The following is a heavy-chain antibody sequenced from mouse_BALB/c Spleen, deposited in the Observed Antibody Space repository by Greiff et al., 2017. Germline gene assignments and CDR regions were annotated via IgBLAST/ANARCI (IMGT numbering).Heavy chain of an antibody. V-gene: IGHV3-2*02. CDR2: ISYGGST. CDR3: ANYYGSSYGAMDY. CDR1: GYSITSDYA. Sequence: VQLQQSGPGLVKPSQSLSLTCTVTGYSITSDYAWNWIRQFPGNKLEWMGYISYGGSTSYNPSLKSRISITRDTSKNQFFLQLNSVTTEDTATYYCANYYGSSYGAMDYWGQGTSVTVSS. D-gene: IGHD1-1*01. J-gene: IGHJ4*01.